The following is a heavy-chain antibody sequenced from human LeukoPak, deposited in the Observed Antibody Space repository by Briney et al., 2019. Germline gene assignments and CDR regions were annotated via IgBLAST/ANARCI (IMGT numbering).Heavy chain of an antibody. J-gene: IGHJ4*02. CDR2: TYYRSKWYN. Sequence: SQTLSLTCAISGGSVSSNIAAWNWIRQSPSRGLEWLGRTYYRSKWYNDYAVSVKSRITINPETSKNQCSLQLNSVTPEDTAVYYCARDLALEQLAYFDYWGQGTLVTVPS. D-gene: IGHD6-13*01. CDR3: ARDLALEQLAYFDY. V-gene: IGHV6-1*01. CDR1: GGSVSSNIAA.